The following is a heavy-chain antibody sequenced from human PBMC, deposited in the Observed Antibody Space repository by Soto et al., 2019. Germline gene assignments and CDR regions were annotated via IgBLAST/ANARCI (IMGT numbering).Heavy chain of an antibody. CDR2: IWYDGSHK. CDR3: ARDVAATGAARWHDP. V-gene: IGHV3-33*01. D-gene: IGHD6-13*01. CDR1: GFPFGSHG. Sequence: QVQVVESGGGVVQSGRSLRLSCEASGFPFGSHGMHWVRQAPGKGLEWVAFIWYDGSHKDYAAAVRGRFTISKDDSKNTLYLEMDNLRGEDTASYYCARDVAATGAARWHDPWGQGTLVSVSS. J-gene: IGHJ5*02.